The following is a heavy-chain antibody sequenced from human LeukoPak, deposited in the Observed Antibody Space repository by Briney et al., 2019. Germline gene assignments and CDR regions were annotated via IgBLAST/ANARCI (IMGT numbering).Heavy chain of an antibody. CDR1: GGSISSYY. Sequence: SETLSLTCTVSGGSISSYYWSWIRQPPGKGLEWIGYIFYSGSTNYSPSLKSRVTISVDTSKNQFSLKLSSVTAADTAVYYCARDVRAGNFDYWGQGTLVTVSS. CDR3: ARDVRAGNFDY. V-gene: IGHV4-59*12. CDR2: IFYSGST. D-gene: IGHD3-10*01. J-gene: IGHJ4*02.